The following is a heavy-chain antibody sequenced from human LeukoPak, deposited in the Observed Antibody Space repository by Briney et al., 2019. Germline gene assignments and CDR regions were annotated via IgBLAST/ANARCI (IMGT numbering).Heavy chain of an antibody. V-gene: IGHV4-39*07. Sequence: SETLSLTCTVSGGSISSSSYYWGWIRQPPGKGLEWIGSIYFSGSTYYSPSLKSRVTISVDTSKNQFSLKLSSVTAADTAVYYCARGEIFYPSIYGMDVWGQGTTVTVSS. CDR1: GGSISSSSYY. D-gene: IGHD3-9*01. J-gene: IGHJ6*02. CDR3: ARGEIFYPSIYGMDV. CDR2: IYFSGST.